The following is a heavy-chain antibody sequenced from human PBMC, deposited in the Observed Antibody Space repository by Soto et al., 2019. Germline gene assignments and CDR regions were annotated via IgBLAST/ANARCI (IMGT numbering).Heavy chain of an antibody. CDR2: IKEDGGVR. D-gene: IGHD2-8*02. Sequence: PGGSLRLSCAASGFSFSRSWMAWVRQAPGKGLEWLANIKEDGGVRNYVESVKGRFSISRDNAKNTLFLQMNSLRAEDTAVYYCANAGAGYCTGGITCYSYWGQGIQVTVS. CDR1: GFSFSRSW. V-gene: IGHV3-7*01. J-gene: IGHJ4*02. CDR3: ANAGAGYCTGGITCYSY.